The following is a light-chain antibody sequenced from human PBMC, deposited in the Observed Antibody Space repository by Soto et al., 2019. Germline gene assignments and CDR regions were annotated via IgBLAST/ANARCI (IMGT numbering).Light chain of an antibody. J-gene: IGKJ3*01. Sequence: EIVLTQSPATPSLSPGERAILSCSASQSVSSYLAWYQQKPGQAPRLLICDASNRATGIPARFSGRGSGTYFTLTISSLEPEDFAVYYCPQRSNWPPIFTFGPGTKEDIK. CDR1: QSVSSY. V-gene: IGKV3-11*01. CDR3: PQRSNWPPIFT. CDR2: DAS.